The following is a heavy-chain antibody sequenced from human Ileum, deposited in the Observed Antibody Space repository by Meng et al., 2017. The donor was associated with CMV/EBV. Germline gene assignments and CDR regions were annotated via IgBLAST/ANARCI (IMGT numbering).Heavy chain of an antibody. V-gene: IGHV4-30-4*08. CDR3: ARAKQAAENFDS. J-gene: IGHJ4*02. CDR2: IYYTGAT. D-gene: IGHD6-13*01. CDR1: GASISSGDYY. Sequence: QVQIQESGPGLVKHSATLSLTCTVSGASISSGDYYWTWIRQPPGKGLEWIGYIYYTGATYYRPSLESRIVISSDTSKNHFSLTLTSVTAADTAVYFCARAKQAAENFDSWGQGTLVTVSS.